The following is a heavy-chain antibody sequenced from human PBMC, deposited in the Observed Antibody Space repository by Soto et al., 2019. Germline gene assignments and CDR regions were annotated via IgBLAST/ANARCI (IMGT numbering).Heavy chain of an antibody. Sequence: ASVKVSCKASGYTFSSYALHWVLQAPGQRLEWMGWINAANGNVKYSQKFQGRVTITRDTSASTAYMGLSSLRSEDTAVYYCARAVGQFDPWGQGTLVTVPQ. D-gene: IGHD6-19*01. V-gene: IGHV1-3*01. J-gene: IGHJ5*02. CDR3: ARAVGQFDP. CDR2: INAANGNV. CDR1: GYTFSSYA.